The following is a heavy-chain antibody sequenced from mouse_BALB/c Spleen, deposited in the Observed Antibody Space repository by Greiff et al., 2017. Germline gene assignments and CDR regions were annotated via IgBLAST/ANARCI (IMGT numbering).Heavy chain of an antibody. V-gene: IGHV5-6*01. CDR2: ISSGGSYT. J-gene: IGHJ4*01. D-gene: IGHD1-1*01. CDR3: ARHYYDEGAYDYYAMDY. CDR1: GFTFSSYG. Sequence: EVQLVESGGDLVKPGGSLKLSCAASGFTFSSYGMSWVRQTPDKRLEWVATISSGGSYTYYPDSVKGRFTISRDNAKNTLYLQMSSLKSEDTAMYYCARHYYDEGAYDYYAMDYWGQGTSVTVSS.